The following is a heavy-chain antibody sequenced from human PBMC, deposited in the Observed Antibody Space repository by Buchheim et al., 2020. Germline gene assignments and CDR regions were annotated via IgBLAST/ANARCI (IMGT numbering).Heavy chain of an antibody. D-gene: IGHD2-2*02. J-gene: IGHJ6*02. CDR1: GFTFSSYG. V-gene: IGHV3-30*18. Sequence: QVQLVESGGGVVQPGRSLRLSCAASGFTFSSYGMHWVRQAPGKGLEWVAVISYDGSNKYYADSVKGRFTISRDNSKNTLYLQMNSLRAEDTAAYYCAKDRRYCSSTSCYTIALYYYYYGMDVWGQGTT. CDR2: ISYDGSNK. CDR3: AKDRRYCSSTSCYTIALYYYYYGMDV.